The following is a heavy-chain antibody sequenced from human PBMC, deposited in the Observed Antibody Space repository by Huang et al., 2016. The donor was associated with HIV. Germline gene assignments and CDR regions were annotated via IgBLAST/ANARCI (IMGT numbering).Heavy chain of an antibody. Sequence: EVQLVQSGAEVKKSGESLKISCKGSEYSFTTYWIGWLRQMLGKGLEWMGMSYPGDSDSRYSPAFQGQVTFSVDKSITTAYLQWASLKASDTAMYYCARIASRGGFYFDYWGQGTLVTVSS. CDR3: ARIASRGGFYFDY. CDR2: SYPGDSDS. D-gene: IGHD3-16*01. V-gene: IGHV5-51*03. J-gene: IGHJ4*02. CDR1: EYSFTTYW.